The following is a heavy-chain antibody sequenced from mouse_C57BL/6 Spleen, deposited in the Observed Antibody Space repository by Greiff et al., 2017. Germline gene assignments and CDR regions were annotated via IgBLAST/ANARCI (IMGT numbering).Heavy chain of an antibody. CDR3: ARNKYGSSYLYYFDY. Sequence: QVQLQQSGPGLVAPSQSLSITCTVSGFSLTSYAISWVRQPPGKGLEWLGVIWTGGGTNYNSALKSRLSISKDNSKSQVFLKMNSLQTDDTARYYCARNKYGSSYLYYFDYWGQGTTLTVSS. CDR2: IWTGGGT. J-gene: IGHJ2*01. V-gene: IGHV2-9-1*01. D-gene: IGHD1-1*01. CDR1: GFSLTSYA.